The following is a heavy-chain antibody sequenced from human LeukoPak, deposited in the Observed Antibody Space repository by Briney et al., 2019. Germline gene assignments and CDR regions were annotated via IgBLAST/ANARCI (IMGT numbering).Heavy chain of an antibody. CDR2: INPNSGGT. Sequence: VASVKLSCKASGYTFTGYYMHWVRQAPGQGLEWIGRINPNSGGTNYAQKLQGRVTMTRDTSISTAYMELSRLRSDDTAVYYCARGLAVAGSDLFDYWGQGTLVAVSS. V-gene: IGHV1-2*06. J-gene: IGHJ4*02. CDR3: ARGLAVAGSDLFDY. D-gene: IGHD6-19*01. CDR1: GYTFTGYY.